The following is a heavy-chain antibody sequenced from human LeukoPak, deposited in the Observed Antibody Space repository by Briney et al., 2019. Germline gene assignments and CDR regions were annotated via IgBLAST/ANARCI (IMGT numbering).Heavy chain of an antibody. J-gene: IGHJ4*02. CDR1: GGSISSYY. V-gene: IGHV4-4*07. CDR2: VYTSGSS. Sequence: SKTLSLTCTVSGGSISSYYWGWIRQPAGQGLEWIGRVYTSGSSNYNPSLKSPVTMSVDTSKNKSSLKLGSVTAGVTAVYYCAREAAEEKRAFDYWGRGTLVTVS. D-gene: IGHD6-25*01. CDR3: AREAAEEKRAFDY.